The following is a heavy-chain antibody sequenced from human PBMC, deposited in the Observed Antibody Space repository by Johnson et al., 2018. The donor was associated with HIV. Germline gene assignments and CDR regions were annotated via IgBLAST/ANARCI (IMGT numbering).Heavy chain of an antibody. CDR3: AKEFIAHDLPAGALYI. D-gene: IGHD6-13*01. CDR1: GFTFSSYG. Sequence: VQLVESGGGLVQPGGSLRLSCAASGFTFSSYGMHWVRQAPGKGLEWVAVISYDGSNKYYADSVKGRFTISRDNSNNTLYMQMKSLKAEDTAVYYCAKEFIAHDLPAGALYIWGQGTMVTVSS. J-gene: IGHJ3*02. CDR2: ISYDGSNK. V-gene: IGHV3-30*18.